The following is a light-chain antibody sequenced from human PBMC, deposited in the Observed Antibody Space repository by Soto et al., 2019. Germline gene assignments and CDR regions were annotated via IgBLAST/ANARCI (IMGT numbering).Light chain of an antibody. CDR3: AAWDDSLNGLL. V-gene: IGLV1-44*01. J-gene: IGLJ2*01. CDR2: SSN. Sequence: QSALTQPPSASGTPGQRVTISCSGSSSNIGSNTVNWYQQLPGTAPKLLIYSSNQRPSGVPDRFSGSKSGTSASLAISGLQSEDEADYYCAAWDDSLNGLLFGGGTKVTVL. CDR1: SSNIGSNT.